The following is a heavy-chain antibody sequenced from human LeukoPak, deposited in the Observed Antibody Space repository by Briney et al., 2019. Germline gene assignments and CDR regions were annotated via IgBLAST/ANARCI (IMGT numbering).Heavy chain of an antibody. J-gene: IGHJ4*02. CDR1: GGSISTYY. V-gene: IGHV4-34*01. Sequence: SETLSLTCTVSGGSISTYYWSWIRQSPGKGLEWIGEINHSGSTNYNPSLKSRVTISVDTSKNQFSLKLSSVTAADTAVYYCARGVRYFDWLLSGTYYFDYWGQGTLVTVSS. CDR3: ARGVRYFDWLLSGTYYFDY. CDR2: INHSGST. D-gene: IGHD3-9*01.